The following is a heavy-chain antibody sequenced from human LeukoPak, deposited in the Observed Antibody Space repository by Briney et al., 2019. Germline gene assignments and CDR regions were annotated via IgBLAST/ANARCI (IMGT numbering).Heavy chain of an antibody. CDR3: AELGITMIGGV. CDR2: ISGSGGST. D-gene: IGHD3-10*02. V-gene: IGHV3-23*01. CDR1: GFTFSSYS. J-gene: IGHJ6*04. Sequence: GSLRLSCAASGFTFSSYSMYWVRQAPGKGLEWVSAISGSGGSTYYADSVKGRFTISRDNAKNSLYLQMNSLRAEDTAVYYCAELGITMIGGVWGKGTTVTISS.